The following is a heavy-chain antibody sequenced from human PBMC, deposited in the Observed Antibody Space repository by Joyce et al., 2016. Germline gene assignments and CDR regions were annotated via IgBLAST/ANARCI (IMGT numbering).Heavy chain of an antibody. J-gene: IGHJ3*02. CDR1: GFTFSSYS. Sequence: EVQLVESGGGLVQPGGSLRLSCAASGFTFSSYSMNWVRQAPGKVLEWVSYISISSSTRYYADSVKGRFTISRDNAKNSLYLQMNSLRAEDTAVYYCAKADYGDKIDAFDIWGQGTMVTVSS. D-gene: IGHD4-17*01. CDR3: AKADYGDKIDAFDI. V-gene: IGHV3-48*01. CDR2: ISISSSTR.